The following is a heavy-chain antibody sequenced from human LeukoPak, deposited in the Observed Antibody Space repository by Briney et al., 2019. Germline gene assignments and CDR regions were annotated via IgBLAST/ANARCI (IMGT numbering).Heavy chain of an antibody. J-gene: IGHJ4*02. CDR1: GGSISSSSYY. D-gene: IGHD3-3*01. V-gene: IGHV4-39*01. Sequence: PSETLSLTCTVSGGSISSSSYYWGWIRQPPGKGLEWIGSIYYSGSTYYNPSLKSRVTISVDTSKNQFSLKLSSVTAADTAVYYCARTLPDFWSGEYYFDYWGQGTLVTVSS. CDR3: ARTLPDFWSGEYYFDY. CDR2: IYYSGST.